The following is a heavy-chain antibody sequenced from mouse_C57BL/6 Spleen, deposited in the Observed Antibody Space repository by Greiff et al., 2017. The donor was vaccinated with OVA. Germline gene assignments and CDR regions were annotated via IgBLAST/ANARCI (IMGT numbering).Heavy chain of an antibody. V-gene: IGHV1-22*01. CDR3: ARTGYFDY. J-gene: IGHJ2*01. Sequence: VQLQQSGPELVKPGASVKLSCKASGYTFTDYNMHWVNQSHGKSLEWIGYINPNNGDTSYNQKFKGKATLTVNKSSSTAYMELRSLTSEDSAVYYCARTGYFDYWGQGTTLTVSS. CDR2: INPNNGDT. CDR1: GYTFTDYN.